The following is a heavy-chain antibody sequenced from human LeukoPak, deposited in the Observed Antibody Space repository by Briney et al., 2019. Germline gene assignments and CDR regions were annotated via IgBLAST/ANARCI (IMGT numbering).Heavy chain of an antibody. CDR3: ARGRSSEDSSGYYYPTFDY. D-gene: IGHD3-22*01. CDR2: INHSGST. V-gene: IGHV4-34*01. CDR1: GGSFSGYY. Sequence: SETLSLTCAVYGGSFSGYYWSWIRQPPGKGLEWIGEINHSGSTNYNPSLKSRVTISVDTSKNQFSPKLSSVTAADTAVYYCARGRSSEDSSGYYYPTFDYWGQGTLVTVSS. J-gene: IGHJ4*02.